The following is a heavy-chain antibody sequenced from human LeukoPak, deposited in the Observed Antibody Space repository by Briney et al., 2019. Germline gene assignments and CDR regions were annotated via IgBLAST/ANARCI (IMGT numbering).Heavy chain of an antibody. CDR1: GFTFDDYA. V-gene: IGHV3-9*01. J-gene: IGHJ5*02. Sequence: GGSLRLSCAASGFTFDDYAMHWVRQAPGKGLEWVSGISWNSGSIGYADSVKGRFTISRDNAKNSLYLQMNSLRAEDTAVYYCARGIRIVASGTFDPWGQGTLVTVSS. D-gene: IGHD5-12*01. CDR2: ISWNSGSI. CDR3: ARGIRIVASGTFDP.